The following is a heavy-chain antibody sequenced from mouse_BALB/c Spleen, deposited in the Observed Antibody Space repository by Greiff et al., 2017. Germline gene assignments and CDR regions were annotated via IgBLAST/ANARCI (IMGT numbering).Heavy chain of an antibody. V-gene: IGHV5-12-1*01. Sequence: EVHLVESGGGLVKPGGSLKLSCAASGFAFSSYDMSWVRQTPEKRLEWVAYISSGGGSTYYPDTVKGRFTISRDNAKNTLYLQMSSLKSEDTAMYYSARHGSGLGWFAYWGQGTLVTVSA. J-gene: IGHJ3*01. CDR3: ARHGSGLGWFAY. D-gene: IGHD1-1*01. CDR1: GFAFSSYD. CDR2: ISSGGGST.